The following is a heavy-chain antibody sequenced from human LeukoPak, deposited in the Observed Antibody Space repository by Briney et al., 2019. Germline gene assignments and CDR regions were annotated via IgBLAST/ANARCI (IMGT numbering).Heavy chain of an antibody. J-gene: IGHJ4*02. D-gene: IGHD4-17*01. V-gene: IGHV4-61*05. Sequence: PSETLSLTCTVSGDSISSSSYYWDWIRQPPGKGLEWIGYIYYSGSTNYNPSLKSRVTISVDTSKNQFSLKLSSVTAADTAVYYCARVNWVTRRPYYFDYWGQGTLVTVSS. CDR2: IYYSGST. CDR3: ARVNWVTRRPYYFDY. CDR1: GDSISSSSYY.